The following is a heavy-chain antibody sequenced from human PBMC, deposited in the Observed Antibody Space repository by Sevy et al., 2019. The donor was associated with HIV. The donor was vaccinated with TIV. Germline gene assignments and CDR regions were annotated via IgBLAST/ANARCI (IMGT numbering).Heavy chain of an antibody. D-gene: IGHD6-19*01. CDR2: IWYDGTNR. CDR1: GFSISGYG. V-gene: IGHV3-33*01. CDR3: AREDIRVAGIGYYFHS. Sequence: GGSLRLSCAASGFSISGYGMHWVRQAPGKGLEWVAVIWYDGTNREYADSVKGRFTISRDNSKNTLYLQMNTLRVEDTAVYYCAREDIRVAGIGYYFHSWGQGTLVTVSS. J-gene: IGHJ4*02.